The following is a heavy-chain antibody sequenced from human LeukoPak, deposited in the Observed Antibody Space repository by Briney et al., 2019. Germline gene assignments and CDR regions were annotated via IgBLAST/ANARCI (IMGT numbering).Heavy chain of an antibody. J-gene: IGHJ6*03. V-gene: IGHV1-69*13. CDR1: GGTFSSYA. CDR3: ASTYDFWSGYYTGNYYYYMDV. CDR2: IIPIFGTA. D-gene: IGHD3-3*01. Sequence: ASVKVSCKASGGTFSSYAISWVRQAPGQGLEWMGGIIPIFGTANYAQKFQGRVTITADESTSTAYMELSSLRSEDTAVYYCASTYDFWSGYYTGNYYYYMDVWGKGTTVTVSS.